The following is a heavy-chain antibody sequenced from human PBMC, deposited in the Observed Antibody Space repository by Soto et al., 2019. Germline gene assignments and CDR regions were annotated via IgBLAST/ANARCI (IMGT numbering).Heavy chain of an antibody. Sequence: QVQLVESGGGVVQPGRSLRLSCAASGFTLSSYVMHWVRQAPGKGLEWVVVISKDGSNKHYADSVKGRFTISRDNSKNTLYLQMNSLRAEDTAVYYCARSYCGDDCALDYWGQGTLVTV. D-gene: IGHD2-21*02. CDR3: ARSYCGDDCALDY. V-gene: IGHV3-30-3*01. CDR1: GFTLSSYV. CDR2: ISKDGSNK. J-gene: IGHJ4*02.